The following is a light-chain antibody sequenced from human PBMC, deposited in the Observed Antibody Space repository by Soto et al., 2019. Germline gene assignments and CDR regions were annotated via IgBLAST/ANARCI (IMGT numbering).Light chain of an antibody. CDR2: AAS. CDR1: QSISNY. CDR3: QQSYGTPLT. J-gene: IGKJ4*01. Sequence: DMEMTQSPSSLSASIGDRVTITCRASQSISNYLNWYQHKPGKVPKLLIYAASSLQSGVPTRFSGSGSGTDFTLTINSLQPEDFATYYCQQSYGTPLTVGGETKIEIK. V-gene: IGKV1-39*01.